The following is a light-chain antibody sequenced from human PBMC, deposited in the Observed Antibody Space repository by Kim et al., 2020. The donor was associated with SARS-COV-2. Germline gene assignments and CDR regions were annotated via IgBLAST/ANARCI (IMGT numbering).Light chain of an antibody. J-gene: IGLJ2*01. V-gene: IGLV3-1*01. CDR1: KLGNKY. CDR2: QDG. Sequence: SYELTQPPSVSVSPGQTVSISCSGDKLGNKYAYWYQQKPGQSPILVIYQDGKRPSGIPERFSGSNSGNTATLTITGTQAMDEADYYCQAWERSTAIFGGGTQLTVL. CDR3: QAWERSTAI.